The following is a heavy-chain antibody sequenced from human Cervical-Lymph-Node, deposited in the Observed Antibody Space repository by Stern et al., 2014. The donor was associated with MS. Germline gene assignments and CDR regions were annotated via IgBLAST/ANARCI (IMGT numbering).Heavy chain of an antibody. CDR1: GDSFSNSLYS. D-gene: IGHD2-21*02. Sequence: QLQLQESGPRLVKPSETLSLTCIVSGDSFSNSLYSWGWIRQPPGKGLEWIGHIFYNGITNYNSSLKSRVTVSVDPSKKQFSRTLSSVTAADTAVYYCARATYCGGDCYLYFDSWAQGTQVSVSS. J-gene: IGHJ4*02. V-gene: IGHV4-39*01. CDR2: IFYNGIT. CDR3: ARATYCGGDCYLYFDS.